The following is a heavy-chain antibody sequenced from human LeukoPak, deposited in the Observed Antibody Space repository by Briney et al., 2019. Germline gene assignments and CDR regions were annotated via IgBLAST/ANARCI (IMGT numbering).Heavy chain of an antibody. Sequence: SVRVSCKASGGTFSGYAISWVRQAPGQGLEWMGGIIPIFGTAHYAQKFQGRVTITTDESTSTAYMELSSLRSEDTAVYYCARGRSPNSMVYAIGTFDYWGQGTLVTVSS. CDR3: ARGRSPNSMVYAIGTFDY. CDR1: GGTFSGYA. D-gene: IGHD2-8*01. J-gene: IGHJ4*02. V-gene: IGHV1-69*05. CDR2: IIPIFGTA.